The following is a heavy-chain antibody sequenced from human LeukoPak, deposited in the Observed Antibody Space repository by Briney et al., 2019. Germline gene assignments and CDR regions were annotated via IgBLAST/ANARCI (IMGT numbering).Heavy chain of an antibody. CDR2: ISANSGNT. CDR1: GYTFTSYG. CDR3: ARDIDWTFEY. D-gene: IGHD1-1*01. V-gene: IGHV1-18*01. Sequence: GASVKVSCKASGYTFTSYGISWVRQAPGQGLEWMGWISANSGNTNYAKNLQGRVTMTTDTSTGTAYMELRSLTSDDTALYYCARDIDWTFEYWGQGTLVTVSS. J-gene: IGHJ4*02.